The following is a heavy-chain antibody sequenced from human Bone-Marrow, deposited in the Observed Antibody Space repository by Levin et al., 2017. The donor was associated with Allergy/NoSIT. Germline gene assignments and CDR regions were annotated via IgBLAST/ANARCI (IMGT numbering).Heavy chain of an antibody. CDR3: ASPIGYCSGGSCYSIYDDYGMDV. J-gene: IGHJ6*02. V-gene: IGHV3-48*04. CDR1: GFTFSSYS. CDR2: ISNSGSTT. D-gene: IGHD2-15*01. Sequence: PGGSLRLSCAASGFTFSSYSMNWVRQAPGEGLEWVSYISNSGSTTYYADSVKGRFTISRDNAKNSLYLQMNSLRAEDTAVYYCASPIGYCSGGSCYSIYDDYGMDVWGQGTTVTVSS.